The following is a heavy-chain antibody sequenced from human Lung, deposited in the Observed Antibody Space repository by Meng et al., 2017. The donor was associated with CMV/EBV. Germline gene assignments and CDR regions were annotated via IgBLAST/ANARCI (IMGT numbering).Heavy chain of an antibody. CDR3: AKTSAAARVYYFDY. V-gene: IGHV3-23*01. CDR1: GFTSSNYA. CDR2: ISGTGATT. D-gene: IGHD6-13*01. Sequence: GGSLRLSCAASGFTSSNYAINWVRQAPGKGLEWVSAISGTGATTYYADSVRGRFTISRDNSKNSVHLQMNSLRAEDTAMYYCAKTSAAARVYYFDYWGPGTXVTVSS. J-gene: IGHJ4*02.